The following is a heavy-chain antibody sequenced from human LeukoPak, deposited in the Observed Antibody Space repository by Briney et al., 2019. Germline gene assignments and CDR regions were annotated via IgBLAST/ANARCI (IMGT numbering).Heavy chain of an antibody. D-gene: IGHD4-17*01. CDR1: GFTFSSYG. V-gene: IGHV3-23*01. CDR3: AKGGRTVTSIDY. Sequence: GGSLRLSCAASGFTFSSYGMSGVRQAPGKGLEGVSAISGSGGSTYYAASVKGRFTISRDNSKNTLYLQMNSLRAEDTAVYYCAKGGRTVTSIDYWGQGTLVTVSS. J-gene: IGHJ4*02. CDR2: ISGSGGST.